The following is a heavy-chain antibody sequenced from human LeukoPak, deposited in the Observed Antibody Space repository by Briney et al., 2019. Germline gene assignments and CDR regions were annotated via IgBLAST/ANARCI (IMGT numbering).Heavy chain of an antibody. Sequence: GGSLRLSCAASGFTFSSYAMSWVRQAPGKGLEWVSTISDSGYSTYYADSVKGRFTISRDNSKNTLYLQMDSLRAEDTAIHYCAKVPYSDYGSGRPPFMDAWGQGTTVAVSS. CDR2: ISDSGYST. J-gene: IGHJ6*02. CDR1: GFTFSSYA. D-gene: IGHD3-10*01. V-gene: IGHV3-23*01. CDR3: AKVPYSDYGSGRPPFMDA.